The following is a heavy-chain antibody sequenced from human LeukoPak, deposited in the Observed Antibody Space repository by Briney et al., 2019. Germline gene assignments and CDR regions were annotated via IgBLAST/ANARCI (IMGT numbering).Heavy chain of an antibody. CDR3: ASEGGRHPGYYFDY. D-gene: IGHD1-26*01. CDR1: GFTFSSYG. Sequence: PGRSLRLSCAASGFTFSSYGMHWVRQAPGKGLEWVAVIWYDGSNKYYADSVKGRFTISRDNSKNTLYLQMNSLRAEDTAVYYCASEGGRHPGYYFDYWGQGTLVTVSS. J-gene: IGHJ4*02. CDR2: IWYDGSNK. V-gene: IGHV3-33*01.